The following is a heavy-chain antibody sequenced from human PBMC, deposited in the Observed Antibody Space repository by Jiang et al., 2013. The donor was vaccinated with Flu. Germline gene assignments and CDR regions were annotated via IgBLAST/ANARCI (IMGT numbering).Heavy chain of an antibody. CDR2: IIPIFGTA. J-gene: IGHJ6*03. Sequence: SGGTFSSYAISWVRQAPGQGLEWMGGIIPIFGTANYAQKFQGRVTITADESTSTAYMELSSLRSEDTAVYYCARDRLDYYDSSGYYYYYMDVWGKRDHGHRLL. D-gene: IGHD3-22*01. CDR3: ARDRLDYYDSSGYYYYYMDV. V-gene: IGHV1-69*01. CDR1: GGTFSSYA.